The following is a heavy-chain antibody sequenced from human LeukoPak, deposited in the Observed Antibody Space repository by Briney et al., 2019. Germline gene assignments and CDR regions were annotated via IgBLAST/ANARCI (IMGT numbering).Heavy chain of an antibody. CDR2: ISGSGDKT. V-gene: IGHV3-23*01. J-gene: IGHJ4*02. D-gene: IGHD4-23*01. Sequence: GGSLRLSCAASGFTFSSYAMSWVRQAPGKGLEWVSSISGSGDKTYYADSVKGRFTISRDNSKNTLYLQMNSLRAEDTAVYYCARDLRGKVVTRGCFGYWGQGTLVTVSS. CDR1: GFTFSSYA. CDR3: ARDLRGKVVTRGCFGY.